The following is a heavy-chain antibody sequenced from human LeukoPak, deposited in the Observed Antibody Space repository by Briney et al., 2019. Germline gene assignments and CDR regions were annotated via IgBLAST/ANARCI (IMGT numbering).Heavy chain of an antibody. Sequence: GGSLRLSCATSGFTFRNYAMSWVRQARGKGPEWVSGISGNGVSTYYTDSAKGRFTISRDFSKNTLYLQMNSLRVEDTAIYYCAKRRVPAASGEALDYWGLGALVTVSS. CDR3: AKRRVPAASGEALDY. CDR1: GFTFRNYA. CDR2: ISGNGVST. V-gene: IGHV3-23*01. D-gene: IGHD2-2*01. J-gene: IGHJ4*02.